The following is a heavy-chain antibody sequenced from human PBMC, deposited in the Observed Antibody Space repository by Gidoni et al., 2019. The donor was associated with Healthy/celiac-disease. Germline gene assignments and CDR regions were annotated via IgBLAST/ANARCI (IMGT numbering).Heavy chain of an antibody. Sequence: QVQLVESGGGVVQPGRSLRLSCAASGVTFSSYAMHWVRQAPGKGLEWVAVRSYDGSNKYYADSVKGRFTISRDNSKNTLYLQMNSLRAEDTAVYYCASLAAADAFDIWGQGTMVTVSS. V-gene: IGHV3-30-3*01. CDR2: RSYDGSNK. J-gene: IGHJ3*02. CDR3: ASLAAADAFDI. D-gene: IGHD6-13*01. CDR1: GVTFSSYA.